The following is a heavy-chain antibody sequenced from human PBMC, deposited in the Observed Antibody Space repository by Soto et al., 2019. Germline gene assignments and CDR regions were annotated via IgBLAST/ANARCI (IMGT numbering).Heavy chain of an antibody. CDR2: IDPSDSYT. CDR3: ARHIAAADNYSYYGMDV. D-gene: IGHD6-13*01. CDR1: GYSFTSYW. J-gene: IGHJ6*02. V-gene: IGHV5-10-1*01. Sequence: GESLKISCKGSGYSFTSYWINWVRQMPGKGLEWMGKIDPSDSYTNYSPSFQGHVTISTDKSVSTAYLQWSSLKASDTAMYYCARHIAAADNYSYYGMDVWGQGTTVTVSS.